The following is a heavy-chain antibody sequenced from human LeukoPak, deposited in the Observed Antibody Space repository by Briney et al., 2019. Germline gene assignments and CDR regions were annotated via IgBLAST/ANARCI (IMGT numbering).Heavy chain of an antibody. V-gene: IGHV4-59*01. D-gene: IGHD3-3*01. CDR1: GGSISSYY. CDR2: IYYSGST. Sequence: PSETLSLTCTVSGGSISSYYWSWIRQPPGKGLEWIGYIYYSGSTNYNPSLKSRVTISVDTSKNQFSLKLSSVTAADTAVYYCARDSPWGGYYDYWGQGTLVTVSS. CDR3: ARDSPWGGYYDY. J-gene: IGHJ4*02.